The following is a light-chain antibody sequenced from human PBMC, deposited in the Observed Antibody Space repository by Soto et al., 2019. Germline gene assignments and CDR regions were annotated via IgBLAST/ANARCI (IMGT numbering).Light chain of an antibody. CDR1: QSISTN. V-gene: IGKV3-15*01. J-gene: IGKJ1*01. CDR2: GAA. CDR3: QQYNTWTWT. Sequence: VLTQSPATLSVSPGARATLSCRASQSISTNLAWYQHKPGQPPSLLIYGAATRATGVPARFSGSWSGTQFTLTITSVQSEDFAVYYCQQYNTWTWTFGQGTKVEIK.